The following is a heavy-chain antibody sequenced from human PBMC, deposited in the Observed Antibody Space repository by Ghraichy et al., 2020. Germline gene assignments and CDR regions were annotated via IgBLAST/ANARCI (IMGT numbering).Heavy chain of an antibody. CDR2: IYSGGSA. J-gene: IGHJ2*01. CDR1: GFTVSSNY. V-gene: IGHV3-53*01. D-gene: IGHD6-19*01. CDR3: ARAVAETSDWYFGL. Sequence: GGSLRLSCAASGFTVSSNYLTWVRQAPGKGLEWVSLIYSGGSAYYADSVKGRFTISRDNSKNTLYLQMNSLRGEDTAVYYCARAVAETSDWYFGLWGRGTLVTVSS.